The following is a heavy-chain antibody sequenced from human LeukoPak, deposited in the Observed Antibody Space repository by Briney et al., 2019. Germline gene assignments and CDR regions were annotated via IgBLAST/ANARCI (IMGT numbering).Heavy chain of an antibody. CDR2: INPNSGGT. Sequence: ASVKVSCKASGYTFTGYYMHWVRQAPGQGLEWMGWINPNSGGTNYAQKFQGRVTMTRDTSISTAYMELSRLRSDDTAVYYCAKDHAVAGKNFDYWGQGTLVTVSS. CDR3: AKDHAVAGKNFDY. J-gene: IGHJ4*02. CDR1: GYTFTGYY. D-gene: IGHD6-19*01. V-gene: IGHV1-2*02.